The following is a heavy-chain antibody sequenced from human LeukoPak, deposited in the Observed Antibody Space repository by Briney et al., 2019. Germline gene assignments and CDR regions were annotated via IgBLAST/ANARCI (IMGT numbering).Heavy chain of an antibody. CDR3: ARLYNWNYEDYFDY. J-gene: IGHJ4*02. V-gene: IGHV4-4*07. CDR2: IYTSGST. D-gene: IGHD1-7*01. Sequence: SETLPLTCTVSGGSISSYYWSWIRQPAGKGLEWIGRIYTSGSTNYNPSLKSRVTMSVDTSKNQFSLKLSSVTAADTAVYYCARLYNWNYEDYFDYWGQGTLVTVSS. CDR1: GGSISSYY.